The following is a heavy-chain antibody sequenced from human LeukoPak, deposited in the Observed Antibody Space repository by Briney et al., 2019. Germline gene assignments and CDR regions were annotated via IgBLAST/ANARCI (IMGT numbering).Heavy chain of an antibody. V-gene: IGHV4-39*07. CDR1: GGSISSSSYY. CDR3: ARKGDSSGYFWGDHAFDI. Sequence: SETLSLTCTVSGGSISSSSYYWGWIRQPPGKGLEWIGSIYYSGSTNYNPSLKSRVTISVDTSKNQFSLMLSSVTAADTAVYYCARKGDSSGYFWGDHAFDIWGQGTMVTVSS. D-gene: IGHD3-22*01. J-gene: IGHJ3*02. CDR2: IYYSGST.